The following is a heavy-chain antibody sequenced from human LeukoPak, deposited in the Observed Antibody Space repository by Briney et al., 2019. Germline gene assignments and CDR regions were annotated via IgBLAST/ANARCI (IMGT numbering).Heavy chain of an antibody. J-gene: IGHJ4*02. CDR3: AKRDSSGHHYFDY. CDR1: GYIFSSYG. Sequence: GGSLRIYCVAAGYIFSSYGMIWGCQASPKGLPWVSTFGRGGKTYYADSLKGRFIISRDNSVNTLYLQMNSLRAEDTAVYYCAKRDSSGHHYFDYWGQGILVTVSS. CDR2: FGRGGKT. D-gene: IGHD3-22*01. V-gene: IGHV3-23*01.